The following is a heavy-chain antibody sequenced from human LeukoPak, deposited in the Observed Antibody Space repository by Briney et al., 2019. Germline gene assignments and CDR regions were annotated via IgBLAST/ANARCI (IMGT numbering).Heavy chain of an antibody. CDR3: ARSYYFGWGFDYY. J-gene: IGHJ4*02. V-gene: IGHV4-30-4*01. Sequence: SETLSLTCSISNGSVSSGEYFWTWIRQPPGKGLEWIGYIYVNGRTEYNPSLRSRVSISTGTSKGEFSLTLNSVTAADTAVYFCARSYYFGWGFDYYWGQGALVTVSS. CDR2: IYVNGRT. CDR1: NGSVSSGEYF. D-gene: IGHD3-10*01.